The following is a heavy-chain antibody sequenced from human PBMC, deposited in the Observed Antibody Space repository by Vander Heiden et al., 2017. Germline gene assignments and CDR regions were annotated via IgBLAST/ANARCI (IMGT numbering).Heavy chain of an antibody. D-gene: IGHD6-6*01. CDR3: AKRIAARLYYYGMDV. J-gene: IGHJ6*02. V-gene: IGHV3-23*01. CDR2: MSGSGDST. Sequence: VQLLESGGGLVQPGGSLRLSRAASGHTFSSDTMSWVRQAPGKGLEWVSAMSGSGDSTYYADSVKGRFTISRDNSKNTLYLQMNSLRAEDTAVYYCAKRIAARLYYYGMDVWGQGTTVTVSS. CDR1: GHTFSSDT.